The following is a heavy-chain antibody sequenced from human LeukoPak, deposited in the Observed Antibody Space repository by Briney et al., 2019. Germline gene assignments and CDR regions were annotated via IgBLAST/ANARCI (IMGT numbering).Heavy chain of an antibody. Sequence: SETLSLTCTVSGGSISSYYWSWIRQPPGKGLEWIAYISDIGSINYNPSLKSRVTISPDTSKNQFSLKLSSVTAADTAVYYCAGHHPRNTVDFWGQGTLVTVSS. D-gene: IGHD2/OR15-2a*01. CDR2: ISDIGSI. V-gene: IGHV4-59*08. J-gene: IGHJ4*02. CDR1: GGSISSYY. CDR3: AGHHPRNTVDF.